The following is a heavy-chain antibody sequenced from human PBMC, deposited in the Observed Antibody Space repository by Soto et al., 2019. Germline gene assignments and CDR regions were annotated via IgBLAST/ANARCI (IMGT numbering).Heavy chain of an antibody. CDR2: IYYSGST. J-gene: IGHJ4*02. V-gene: IGHV4-30-4*01. D-gene: IGHD3-22*01. Sequence: SETLSLTCTVSGGSISSGDYYWSWIRQPPGKGLEWIGYIYYSGSTYYNPSLKSRVTISVDTSKNQFSLKLSSVTAADTAVYYCARAGSGSGYYYVGYFDYWGQGTLVTVSS. CDR3: ARAGSGSGYYYVGYFDY. CDR1: GGSISSGDYY.